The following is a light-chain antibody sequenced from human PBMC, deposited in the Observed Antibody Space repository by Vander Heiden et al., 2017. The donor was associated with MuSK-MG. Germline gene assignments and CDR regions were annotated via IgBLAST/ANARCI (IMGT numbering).Light chain of an antibody. Sequence: QSALTQHASVAGSPGQSIIISCTGTSSDVGRYNFVSWYQQPPGKAPNLMIYEVSTRPSGVSNRFSGSKSGNTASLTISGLQAEDEADYYCSSYAGSSTPHVFGTGTKVTVL. V-gene: IGLV2-23*02. J-gene: IGLJ1*01. CDR1: SSDVGRYNF. CDR3: SSYAGSSTPHV. CDR2: EVS.